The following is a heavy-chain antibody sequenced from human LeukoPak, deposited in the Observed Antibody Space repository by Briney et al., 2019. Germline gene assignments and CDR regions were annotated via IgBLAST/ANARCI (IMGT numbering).Heavy chain of an antibody. J-gene: IGHJ4*02. V-gene: IGHV1-2*02. CDR3: VRALPSAG. D-gene: IGHD6-25*01. CDR1: GYTFTDND. Sequence: ASVKVSCKASGYTFTDNDMHWVRQAPGQGLEWMGWMSPRSGDTVCAQKFQGRVTMTRDTSITTAYMEMTRLRFDDTAVYYCVRALPSAGWGQGTLVTVSS. CDR2: MSPRSGDT.